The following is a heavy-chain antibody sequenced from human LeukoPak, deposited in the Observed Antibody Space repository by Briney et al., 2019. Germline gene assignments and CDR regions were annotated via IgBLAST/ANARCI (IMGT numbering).Heavy chain of an antibody. J-gene: IGHJ4*02. CDR2: IGTAGDT. CDR3: ARVLLTTVIVVVITAGSRVDY. Sequence: GGSLRLSCAASGFTFSSYDMHWVRQATGKGLEWVSAIGTAGDTYYPGSVKGRFTISRENAKNSLYLQMNSLRARDTAVYYCARVLLTTVIVVVITAGSRVDYWGQGTLVTVSS. D-gene: IGHD3-22*01. CDR1: GFTFSSYD. V-gene: IGHV3-13*01.